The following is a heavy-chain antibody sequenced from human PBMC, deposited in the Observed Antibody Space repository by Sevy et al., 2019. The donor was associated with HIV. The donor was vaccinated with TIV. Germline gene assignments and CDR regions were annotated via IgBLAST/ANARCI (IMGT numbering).Heavy chain of an antibody. CDR3: ARPGRRWFEFDS. CDR2: IGSTGPTI. Sequence: GGSLRLSCVASGFTFSRYSMNWVRQAPGKGLEWVSNIGSTGPTIYYADSVKGRFSISSDKAMNSLYLQMNSLREEDTAVYYCARPGRRWFEFDSWGQGTLVTVSS. V-gene: IGHV3-48*02. CDR1: GFTFSRYS. J-gene: IGHJ4*02. D-gene: IGHD3-10*01.